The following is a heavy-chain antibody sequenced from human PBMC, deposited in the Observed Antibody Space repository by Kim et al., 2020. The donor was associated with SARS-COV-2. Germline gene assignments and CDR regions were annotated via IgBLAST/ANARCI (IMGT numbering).Heavy chain of an antibody. CDR3: ARILVSWSTFYIHYYYHGMLL. D-gene: IGHD3-3*01. CDR2: INRSGST. Sequence: SETLSLTCAVYSESFNAYYWTWIRQAPGKGLEWIGEINRSGSTNYNPSLKSRVTISVDTFKKQVSLKLSSVTAADTAVYYCARILVSWSTFYIHYYYHGMLLWGVSTTVPVSS. V-gene: IGHV4-34*01. J-gene: IGHJ6*04. CDR1: SESFNAYY.